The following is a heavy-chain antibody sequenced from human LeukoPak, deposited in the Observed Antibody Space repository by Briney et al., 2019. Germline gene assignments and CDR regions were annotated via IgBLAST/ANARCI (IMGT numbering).Heavy chain of an antibody. CDR1: GFTFSNYE. CDR3: ARLSRATPDY. Sequence: GGSLRLSCADSGFTFSNYEMVWVRQAPGKGLEWVSYISSTGRTMYYADSVKGRFTISRDNAKKSLYLQMNSLRAEDTAVYYCARLSRATPDYWGQGTLATVSS. J-gene: IGHJ4*02. CDR2: ISSTGRTM. V-gene: IGHV3-48*03.